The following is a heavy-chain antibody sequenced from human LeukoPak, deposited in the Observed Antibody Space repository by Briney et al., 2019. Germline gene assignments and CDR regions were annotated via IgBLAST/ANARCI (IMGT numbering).Heavy chain of an antibody. D-gene: IGHD3-16*01. CDR3: TTEGELWLSFDY. CDR1: GFIFTDYG. Sequence: GGSLRLSCAASGFIFTDYGMHWVPQAPGKGLEGLTFIRYDGSDKYYADSVKGRFTISRDDSKNTLYLQMNSLKTEDTAVYYCTTEGELWLSFDYWGQGTLVTVSS. J-gene: IGHJ4*02. CDR2: IRYDGSDK. V-gene: IGHV3-30*02.